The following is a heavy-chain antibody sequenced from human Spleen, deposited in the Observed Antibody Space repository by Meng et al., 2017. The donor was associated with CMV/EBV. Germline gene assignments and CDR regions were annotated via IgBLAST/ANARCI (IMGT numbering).Heavy chain of an antibody. CDR1: SGSISSTTYY. D-gene: IGHD2-2*01. J-gene: IGHJ4*02. CDR3: ARDLVLVPAAISGPEGYYFDY. V-gene: IGHV4-39*07. Sequence: SETLSLTCTVSSGSISSTTYYWGWIRQSPGKGLEWIGTIYYSGTTYYNPSLKSRVTISVDTSKNQFSLKMTSVIAADTAVYYCARDLVLVPAAISGPEGYYFDYWGQGTLVTVSS. CDR2: IYYSGTT.